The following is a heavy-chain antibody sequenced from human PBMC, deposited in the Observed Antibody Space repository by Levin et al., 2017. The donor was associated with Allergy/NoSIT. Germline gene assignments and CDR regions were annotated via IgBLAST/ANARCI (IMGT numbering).Heavy chain of an antibody. D-gene: IGHD3-10*01. CDR1: GYTFTGYY. J-gene: IGHJ4*02. CDR3: ARDSAFYY. CDR2: INPKSGGT. Sequence: ASVKVSCKASGYTFTGYYIQWVRQAPGQGLEWMGWINPKSGGTNYAQKFQGRVTMTRDTSISTAYMELSSLRSDDTAVYYCARDSAFYYWGQGTLVTVSS. V-gene: IGHV1-2*02.